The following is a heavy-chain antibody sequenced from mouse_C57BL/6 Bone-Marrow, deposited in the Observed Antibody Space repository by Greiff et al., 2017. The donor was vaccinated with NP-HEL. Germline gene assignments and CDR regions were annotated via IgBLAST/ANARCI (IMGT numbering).Heavy chain of an antibody. V-gene: IGHV1-7*01. CDR3: ASGLLPYAMDY. CDR2: INPSSGYT. J-gene: IGHJ4*01. CDR1: GYTFTSYW. Sequence: QVQLQQSGAELAKPGASVKLSCKASGYTFTSYWMHWVKQRPGQGLEWIGYINPSSGYTKYNQKFKDKATLTADKSSSTAYMQLGSLTYEDSAVYYCASGLLPYAMDYWGQGTSVTVSS. D-gene: IGHD2-3*01.